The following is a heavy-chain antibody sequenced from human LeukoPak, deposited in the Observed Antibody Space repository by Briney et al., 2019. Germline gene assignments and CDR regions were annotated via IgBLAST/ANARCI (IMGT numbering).Heavy chain of an antibody. CDR2: IYTSGST. J-gene: IGHJ4*02. Sequence: NPSETLSLTCTVSGGSISSYYWSWIRQPPGKGLEWIGYIYTSGSTNYNPSLKSRVTISVDTSKNQFSLKLSSVTAADTAVYYCARQTATCGGDCYYFDYCGQGTLVTVSS. CDR1: GGSISSYY. V-gene: IGHV4-4*09. CDR3: ARQTATCGGDCYYFDY. D-gene: IGHD2-21*02.